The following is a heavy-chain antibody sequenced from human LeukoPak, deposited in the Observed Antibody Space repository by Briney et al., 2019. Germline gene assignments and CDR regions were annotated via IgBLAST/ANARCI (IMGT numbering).Heavy chain of an antibody. J-gene: IGHJ4*02. CDR2: ISAYNGNT. D-gene: IGHD2-2*01. CDR1: GYTFTSYG. CDR3: ARDRRSGYCSSTSCYLYDY. V-gene: IGHV1-18*01. Sequence: GASVKVSCKASGYTFTSYGISWVRQAPGQGLEWMGWISAYNGNTNYAQKHQGRVTMTTDTSPSTAYMELRSLRSDDTAVYYCARDRRSGYCSSTSCYLYDYWGQGTLVTVSS.